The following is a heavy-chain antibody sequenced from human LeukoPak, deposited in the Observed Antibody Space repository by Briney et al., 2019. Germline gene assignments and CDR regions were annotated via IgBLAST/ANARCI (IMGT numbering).Heavy chain of an antibody. Sequence: ASVRVSCKASGYTFTAQYIHWVRQAPGQGLEWMGWINPNSGGTNYAQKFQVRVTMTRDTSISTAYMELSRLTSDDTAVYYCAKEGYDGSYFRLDFWGQGTLVTVSS. J-gene: IGHJ4*02. D-gene: IGHD1-26*01. V-gene: IGHV1-2*02. CDR2: INPNSGGT. CDR3: AKEGYDGSYFRLDF. CDR1: GYTFTAQY.